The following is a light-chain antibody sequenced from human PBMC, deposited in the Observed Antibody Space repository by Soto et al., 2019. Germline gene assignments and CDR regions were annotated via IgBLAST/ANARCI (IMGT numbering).Light chain of an antibody. J-gene: IGLJ3*02. Sequence: QSALTQPASVSGSPGQSITISCTGTSGAVGTYDRVSWYQHHPGAAPKLMIYEATRRPSGISNRFSGSKSGNTASLTISGLQAEDEAAYYCCSFAGSNSWVFGGGTKLTVL. CDR2: EAT. CDR3: CSFAGSNSWV. V-gene: IGLV2-23*01. CDR1: SGAVGTYDR.